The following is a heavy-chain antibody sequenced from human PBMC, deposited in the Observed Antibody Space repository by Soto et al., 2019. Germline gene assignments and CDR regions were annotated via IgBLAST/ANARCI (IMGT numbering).Heavy chain of an antibody. J-gene: IGHJ6*02. CDR2: ISGSGGST. CDR3: AKDQIVVVVAASPSHYYYYGMDV. V-gene: IGHV3-23*01. D-gene: IGHD2-15*01. CDR1: GFTFSSYA. Sequence: GGSLRLSCAASGFTFSSYAMSWVRQAPGKGLEWVSAISGSGGSTYYADSVKGRFTISRDNSKNTLYLQMNSLRAEDTAVYYCAKDQIVVVVAASPSHYYYYGMDVWGQGTTVTVSS.